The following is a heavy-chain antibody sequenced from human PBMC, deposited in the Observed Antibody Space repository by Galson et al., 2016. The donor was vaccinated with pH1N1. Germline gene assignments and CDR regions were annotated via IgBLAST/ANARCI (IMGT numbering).Heavy chain of an antibody. CDR3: ARWGGEFYDFWSGSDDY. V-gene: IGHV5-51*01. D-gene: IGHD3-3*01. CDR1: GYTFTTYW. Sequence: QSGAEVKKPGESLKISCKGSGYTFTTYWIGWVRQMPGKGLEWMGIIYPGDSDTRYRPSFQGQVTISADKSISTAYLQWSSLKASDTAMYYCARWGGEFYDFWSGSDDYWGQGTLVTVSS. CDR2: IYPGDSDT. J-gene: IGHJ4*02.